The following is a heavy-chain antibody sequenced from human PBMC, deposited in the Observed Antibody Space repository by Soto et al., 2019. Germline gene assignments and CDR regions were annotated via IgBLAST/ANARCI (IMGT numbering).Heavy chain of an antibody. J-gene: IGHJ5*02. V-gene: IGHV4-4*07. Sequence: SETLSPTCSVSGGTISGYYWTWIRQPAGKGLEWIGRIYSSGNTKYNPSLQSRVTMSLDTSNNQFSLRLTSVTAADTAVYYCARGRRFSDWFDPWGQGTLVTVSS. CDR3: ARGRRFSDWFDP. D-gene: IGHD3-3*01. CDR2: IYSSGNT. CDR1: GGTISGYY.